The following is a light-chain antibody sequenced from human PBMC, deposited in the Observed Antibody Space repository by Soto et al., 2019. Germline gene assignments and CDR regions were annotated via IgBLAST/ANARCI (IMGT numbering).Light chain of an antibody. CDR2: GAS. CDR1: QSVSSNY. CDR3: RQYRSLPPET. Sequence: EIVLTQSPGTLSLSPGERAALSCRASQSVSSNYLAWYQQKPGQAPRFLIYGASSRASGILERFSGSGSGTDFTLTINRPEPEDFAEHYCRQYRSLPPETSGQGTKVEI. V-gene: IGKV3-20*01. J-gene: IGKJ1*01.